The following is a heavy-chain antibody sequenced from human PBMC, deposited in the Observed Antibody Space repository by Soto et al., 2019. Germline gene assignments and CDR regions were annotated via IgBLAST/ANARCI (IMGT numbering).Heavy chain of an antibody. CDR2: IYPGDSDT. J-gene: IGHJ4*02. CDR1: GYSFTSYW. Sequence: GESLKISCKGSGYSFTSYWIGWVHQMPGKGLEWMGIIYPGDSDTRYSPSFQGQVTISADKSISTAYLQWSSLKASDTAMYYCASYSIAAAGTGYFDYWGQGTLVTVSS. CDR3: ASYSIAAAGTGYFDY. D-gene: IGHD6-13*01. V-gene: IGHV5-51*07.